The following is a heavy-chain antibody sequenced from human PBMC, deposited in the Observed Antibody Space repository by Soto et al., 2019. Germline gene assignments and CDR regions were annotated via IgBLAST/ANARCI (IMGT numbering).Heavy chain of an antibody. Sequence: QLQLQETGPGLVKPSETLSLTCTVSGASIKSRNYFWGWIRQPPGKGLEFVGSIHSSGGTYYNPSLQSRVTVSVDLSNSPFSLSLKSLTATDTAVYYCGRLAEAATGHTDFDFWGQGTLVTVSS. V-gene: IGHV4-39*02. CDR1: GASIKSRNYF. CDR2: IHSSGGT. CDR3: GRLAEAATGHTDFDF. D-gene: IGHD2-15*01. J-gene: IGHJ4*02.